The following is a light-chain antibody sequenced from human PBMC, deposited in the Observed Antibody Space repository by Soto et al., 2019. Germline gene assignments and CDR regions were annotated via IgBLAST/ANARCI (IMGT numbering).Light chain of an antibody. CDR3: QSYDSSLSVV. Sequence: QSVLTQPHSVSGAPGQRVTISFTGSSSNIGAGYDVHWYQQLPGTAPKLLIYGNSNRPSGVPDRFSGSKSGTSASLAITGLQAEDEADYYCQSYDSSLSVVCGGGTQLTAL. V-gene: IGLV1-40*01. CDR2: GNS. J-gene: IGLJ2*01. CDR1: SSNIGAGYD.